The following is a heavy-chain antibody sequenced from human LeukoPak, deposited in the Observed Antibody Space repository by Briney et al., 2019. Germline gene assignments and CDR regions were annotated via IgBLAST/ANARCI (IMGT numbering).Heavy chain of an antibody. J-gene: IGHJ4*02. CDR2: INHSGST. CDR3: ARGYCSGGSCYAAVFDY. CDR1: GGSFSGFH. V-gene: IGHV4-34*01. Sequence: SETLSLTCAVYGGSFSGFHWNWIRQPPGKGLEWIGDINHSGSTHYNPSLTSRVTISVDPSKNQFSLNLTSVTAADTAVYYCARGYCSGGSCYAAVFDYWGQGTLVTVSS. D-gene: IGHD2-15*01.